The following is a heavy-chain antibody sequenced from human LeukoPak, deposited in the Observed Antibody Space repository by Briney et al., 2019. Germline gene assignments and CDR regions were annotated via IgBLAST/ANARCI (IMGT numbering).Heavy chain of an antibody. CDR2: INIAGSVT. V-gene: IGHV3-74*01. CDR1: GFNFSNYW. J-gene: IGHJ4*02. CDR3: ARDMVD. Sequence: GGSLRLSCAASGFNFSNYWMHWVRQAPGKGLEWVSRINIAGSVTTYADSVKGRFTVSRDNAKKTLYLQMNSLRAEDTAVYYCARDMVDWGQGTLVTVSS. D-gene: IGHD2-15*01.